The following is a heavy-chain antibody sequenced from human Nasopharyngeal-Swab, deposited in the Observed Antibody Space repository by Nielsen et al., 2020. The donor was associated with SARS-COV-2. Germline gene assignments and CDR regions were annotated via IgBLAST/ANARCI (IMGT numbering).Heavy chain of an antibody. V-gene: IGHV3-15*01. J-gene: IGHJ4*02. CDR1: GFTFSKAY. D-gene: IGHD4-17*01. CDR2: IKSKTDGETT. Sequence: ESLKISCAASGFTFSKAYLSWVRQAPGKGLEWVGRIKSKTDGETTDYAAPVKGRFTISRDDSKDTLSLQMDSLKTEDTAMYYCTTDLHDFGDSDYWGQGTLVTVSS. CDR3: TTDLHDFGDSDY.